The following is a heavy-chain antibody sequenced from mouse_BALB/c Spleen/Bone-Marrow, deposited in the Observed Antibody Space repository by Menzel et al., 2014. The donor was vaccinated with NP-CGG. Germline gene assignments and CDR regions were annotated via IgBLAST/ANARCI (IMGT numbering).Heavy chain of an antibody. V-gene: IGHV1S81*02. CDR2: INPSNGGT. CDR3: TRSRRYYARDY. D-gene: IGHD1-1*01. CDR1: GYTLTSYY. Sequence: VQLQQSGAELAKPGASVKMSCKASGYTLTSYYMHWVKQRPGQGLEWIGDINPSNGGTNFNEKFKNKATLTVDKSSRTTYMQLSSLTTDESAVYYYTRSRRYYARDYWGQGTSVTVSS. J-gene: IGHJ4*01.